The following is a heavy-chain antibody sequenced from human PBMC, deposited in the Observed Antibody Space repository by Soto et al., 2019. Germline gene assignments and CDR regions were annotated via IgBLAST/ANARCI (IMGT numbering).Heavy chain of an antibody. V-gene: IGHV1-69*12. Sequence: QVQLVQSGAEVKKPGSSVKVSCKASGGTFSSYAISWVRQAPGQGLEWMGGIIPIFGTANYAQKVQGRVTITADENTSTPYMELTSLRSDDMAVYYCAREIRPPLAYSYGSQFDPWGQGTLVTVSS. J-gene: IGHJ5*02. CDR2: IIPIFGTA. D-gene: IGHD5-18*01. CDR1: GGTFSSYA. CDR3: AREIRPPLAYSYGSQFDP.